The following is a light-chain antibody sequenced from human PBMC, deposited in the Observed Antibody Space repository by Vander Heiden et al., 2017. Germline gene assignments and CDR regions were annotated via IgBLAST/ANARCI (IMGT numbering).Light chain of an antibody. J-gene: IGKJ4*01. CDR1: QSISSY. CDR2: AAT. CDR3: QQSYSTPLT. Sequence: DIQMTQSPSSLSASVGDRVTITCRASQSISSYLNWYQEKPGKAPKLLIYAATSLQSGAPSRFSGSGSGTDFTLTISSLQPEDFATYYCQQSYSTPLTFGGGTKVEIK. V-gene: IGKV1-39*01.